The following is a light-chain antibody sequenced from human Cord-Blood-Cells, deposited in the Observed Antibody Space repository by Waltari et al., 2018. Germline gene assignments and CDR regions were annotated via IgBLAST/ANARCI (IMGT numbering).Light chain of an antibody. Sequence: IVLTQSPATLSLSPGERATISCRASQSVSSYLDWYQQKPGQAPRLLIYDASNRATGNPASFSCSGIGTDFTLTISSLEPKDYAGYYCQQRSNWRTFGQGTNLEIK. CDR2: DAS. CDR3: QQRSNWRT. J-gene: IGKJ2*02. CDR1: QSVSSY. V-gene: IGKV3-11*01.